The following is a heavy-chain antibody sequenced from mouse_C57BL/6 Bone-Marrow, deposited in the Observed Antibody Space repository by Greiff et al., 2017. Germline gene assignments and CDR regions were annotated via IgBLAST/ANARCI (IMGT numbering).Heavy chain of an antibody. J-gene: IGHJ2*01. D-gene: IGHD1-1*01. CDR2: ISSGGSYT. CDR1: GFTFSSYG. Sequence: EVQRVESGGDLVKPGGSLKLSCAASGFTFSSYGMSWVRQTPDKRLEWVATISSGGSYTYYPDSVKGRFTISRDNAKNTLYLQMSSLKSEDTAMYYCARHFTLYGSKYYFDYWGQGTTLTVSS. V-gene: IGHV5-6*01. CDR3: ARHFTLYGSKYYFDY.